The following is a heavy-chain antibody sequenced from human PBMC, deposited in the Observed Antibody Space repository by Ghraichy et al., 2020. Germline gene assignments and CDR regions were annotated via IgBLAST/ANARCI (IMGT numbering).Heavy chain of an antibody. CDR2: INHSGST. CDR1: GGSISSSSYY. V-gene: IGHV4-39*07. D-gene: IGHD1-20*01. Sequence: SETLSLTCTVSGGSISSSSYYWGWIRQPPGKGLEWIGEINHSGSTNYNPSLKSRVTISVDTSKNQFSLKLSSVTAADTAVYYCARGLTGTTAYYFDYWGQGTLVTVSS. J-gene: IGHJ4*02. CDR3: ARGLTGTTAYYFDY.